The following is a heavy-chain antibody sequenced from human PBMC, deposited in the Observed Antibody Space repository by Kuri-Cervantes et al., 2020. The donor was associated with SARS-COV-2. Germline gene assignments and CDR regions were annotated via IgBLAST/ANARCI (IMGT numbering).Heavy chain of an antibody. V-gene: IGHV3-23*01. D-gene: IGHD3-16*01. CDR2: IGGSGVRT. CDR3: AKVGGHREYFRN. Sequence: GGSLRLSCAASGFTFSSYAMNWVRQAPGKGLEWVSVIGGSGVRTNYADSVKGRFTISRDNSKNTLYLQMNSLRAEDTAVYYCAKVGGHREYFRNWGQGTLVTVSS. J-gene: IGHJ1*01. CDR1: GFTFSSYA.